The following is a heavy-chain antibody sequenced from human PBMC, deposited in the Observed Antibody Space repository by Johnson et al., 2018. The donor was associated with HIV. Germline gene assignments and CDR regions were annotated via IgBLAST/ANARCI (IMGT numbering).Heavy chain of an antibody. V-gene: IGHV3-66*01. D-gene: IGHD6-13*01. Sequence: VLLVESGGGLVQPGGSLRLSCVVSGFTVSSNYMSWVRQAPGKGLEWVSVIYSGGSAYYADSVKGRFTISRDNSKNTLYLQMNSLRAEDTAVYYCARADSSSSPWMGLDIWGQGTMVTVSS. CDR3: ARADSSSSPWMGLDI. CDR2: IYSGGSA. CDR1: GFTVSSNY. J-gene: IGHJ3*02.